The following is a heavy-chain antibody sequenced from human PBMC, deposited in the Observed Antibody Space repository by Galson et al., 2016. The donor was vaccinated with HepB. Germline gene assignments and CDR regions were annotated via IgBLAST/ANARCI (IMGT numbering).Heavy chain of an antibody. CDR3: ARSKQWSYGMDV. Sequence: SLRLSCAASGFRFSDYSMNWVRQAPGKGLEWVSYISSRTNTVYEADSVKGRFTISKDTAKNSLYLQMNSLRDEDTAVYYCARSKQWSYGMDVWGQGTTVTVSS. D-gene: IGHD6-19*01. CDR1: GFRFSDYS. J-gene: IGHJ6*02. CDR2: ISSRTNTV. V-gene: IGHV3-48*02.